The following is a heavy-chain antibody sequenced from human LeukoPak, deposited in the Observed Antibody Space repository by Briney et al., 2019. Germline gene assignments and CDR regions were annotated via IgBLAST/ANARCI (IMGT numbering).Heavy chain of an antibody. D-gene: IGHD5-18*01. V-gene: IGHV4-39*07. J-gene: IGHJ3*02. CDR1: GGSISSSSYY. CDR3: ARDGSYGTLMDAFDI. CDR2: IYYSGST. Sequence: SETLSLTCKVSGGSISSSSYYWGWIRQPPGKGLEWIGSIYYSGSTYYNPSLKSRVTISVDTSKNQFSLKLSSVTAADTAVYYCARDGSYGTLMDAFDIWGQGTMVTVSS.